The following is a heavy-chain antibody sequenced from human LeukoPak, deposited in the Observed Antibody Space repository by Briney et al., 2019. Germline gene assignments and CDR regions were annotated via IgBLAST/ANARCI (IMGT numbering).Heavy chain of an antibody. CDR1: GFTFNDYH. CDR2: VSSSGIIK. J-gene: IGHJ4*02. CDR3: VRWSPSTVTYDC. D-gene: IGHD4-17*01. V-gene: IGHV3-11*01. Sequence: GGSLRLSCAASGFTFNDYHMSWIRQAPGKGLEWIAYVSSSGIIKYYPDSVKGRFPNSRDNAKNSLSLQMNSLTAEDTAVYYCVRWSPSTVTYDCWGQGTLVTVSP.